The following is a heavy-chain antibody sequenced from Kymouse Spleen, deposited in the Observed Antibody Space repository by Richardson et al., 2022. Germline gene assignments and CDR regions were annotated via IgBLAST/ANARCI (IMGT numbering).Heavy chain of an antibody. CDR1: GFTFSSYG. CDR2: ISYDGSNK. V-gene: IGHV3-30*18. D-gene: IGHD1-26*01,IGHD2-15*01,IGHD2-2*02. Sequence: QVQLVESGGGVVQPGRSLRLSCAASGFTFSSYGMHWVRQAPGKGLEWVAVISYDGSNKYYADSVKGRFTISRDNSKNTLYLQMNSLRAEDTAVYYCAKERTSCYYYGMDVWGQGTTVTVSS. CDR3: AKERTSCYYYGMDV. J-gene: IGHJ6*02.